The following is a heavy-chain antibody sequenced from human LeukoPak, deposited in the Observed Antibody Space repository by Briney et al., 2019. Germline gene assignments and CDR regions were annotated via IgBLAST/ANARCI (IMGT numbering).Heavy chain of an antibody. CDR1: GYTFTGYY. D-gene: IGHD1-26*01. V-gene: IGHV1-2*06. J-gene: IGHJ4*02. Sequence: GASVKVSCKASGYTFTGYYTHWVRQAPGQGLEWMGRINPNSGGTNYAQKFQGRVTMTRDTSISTAYMELSRLKSDDTAVYYCARGEIVGATKLKIMPDYWGQGTLVTVSS. CDR3: ARGEIVGATKLKIMPDY. CDR2: INPNSGGT.